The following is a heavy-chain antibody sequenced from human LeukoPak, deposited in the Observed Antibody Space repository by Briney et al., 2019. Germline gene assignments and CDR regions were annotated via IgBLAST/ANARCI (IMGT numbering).Heavy chain of an antibody. Sequence: GGSLRLSCRASGFTFSSYDMHWVRQAPGKGLEWVAFIRYDGSAEYYVDSVKGRFTLSRDNSRNTLYLQMSSLRAEDTAVYYCAKGRDYFFDYRGQGALVTVSS. CDR3: AKGRDYFFDY. CDR2: IRYDGSAE. V-gene: IGHV3-30*02. CDR1: GFTFSSYD. J-gene: IGHJ4*02.